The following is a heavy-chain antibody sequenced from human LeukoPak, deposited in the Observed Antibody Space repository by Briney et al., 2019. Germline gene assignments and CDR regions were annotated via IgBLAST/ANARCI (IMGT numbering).Heavy chain of an antibody. V-gene: IGHV3-48*03. CDR2: ITSSGATK. CDR1: GFSFSSYE. CDR3: VRESRSDWYVGYFDY. J-gene: IGHJ4*02. Sequence: GGSLRLSCAASGFSFSSYEMNWVRQAPGKGLEWISYITSSGATKYSADSVKGQFTISRDNAKNSLYLQMTSLRVEDTAFYYCVRESRSDWYVGYFDYWGRGTLVTVSS. D-gene: IGHD6-19*01.